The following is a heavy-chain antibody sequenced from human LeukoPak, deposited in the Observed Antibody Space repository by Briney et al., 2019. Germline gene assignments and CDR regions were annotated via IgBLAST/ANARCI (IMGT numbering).Heavy chain of an antibody. D-gene: IGHD6-13*01. CDR1: GFTFTDYW. CDR3: ARDGTAPGLYFDL. CDR2: IRQDGGEK. V-gene: IGHV3-7*01. J-gene: IGHJ4*01. Sequence: GGSLRLSCAVSGFTFTDYWMNWVGQAPGKGLEWVASIRQDGGEKSYVDSVKGRFTISRDNTKNSLYLQMSSLRVEDTAVYYCARDGTAPGLYFDLWGQGTLVTVSS.